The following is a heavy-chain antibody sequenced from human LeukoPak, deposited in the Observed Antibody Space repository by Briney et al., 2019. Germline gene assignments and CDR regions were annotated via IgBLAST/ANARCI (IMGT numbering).Heavy chain of an antibody. V-gene: IGHV1-2*02. Sequence: ASVKVSCKASGYTFTGYYMHWVRQAPGQGLEWMGWINPNSGGTKYAQKFQGRVTMTRDTSISTAYMELSRLRSDDTAVYYCATHPRYYDFWSGYHFDYWGQGTLVTVSS. CDR2: INPNSGGT. D-gene: IGHD3-3*01. CDR1: GYTFTGYY. CDR3: ATHPRYYDFWSGYHFDY. J-gene: IGHJ4*02.